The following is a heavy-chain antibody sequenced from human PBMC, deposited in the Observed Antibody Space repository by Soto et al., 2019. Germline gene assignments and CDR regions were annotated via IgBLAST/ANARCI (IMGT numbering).Heavy chain of an antibody. D-gene: IGHD6-19*01. CDR1: GVTFTNYA. CDR2: ISYDGSNK. CDR3: ARDESWLPDY. Sequence: QVQLVESGGGVVQPGRSLRLSCAASGVTFTNYAMHWVRQAPGKGLEWVAVISYDGSNKYYADSVKGRFTISRDNIKNTLYLQMNSLRAEDTARYYCARDESWLPDYWGQGTLVTVSS. V-gene: IGHV3-30-3*01. J-gene: IGHJ4*02.